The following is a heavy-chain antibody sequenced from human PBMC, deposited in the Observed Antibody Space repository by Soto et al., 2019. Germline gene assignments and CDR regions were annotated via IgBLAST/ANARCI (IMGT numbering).Heavy chain of an antibody. CDR1: GGSISSRFYY. J-gene: IGHJ4*02. V-gene: IGHV4-39*01. Sequence: QLQLQESGPGLVKPSETLSLTCTVSGGSISSRFYYWGWIRQPPGKGLEWIGSIYYSGNTYYNPSLKSRVTVSVDTSKNQFALKLSSVTAADTAMYYWARRDEGKSWNPFDYWGQGTLVTVSS. CDR2: IYYSGNT. CDR3: ARRDEGKSWNPFDY. D-gene: IGHD1-1*01.